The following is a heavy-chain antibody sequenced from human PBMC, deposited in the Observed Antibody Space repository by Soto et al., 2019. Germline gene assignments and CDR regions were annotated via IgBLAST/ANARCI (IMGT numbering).Heavy chain of an antibody. CDR3: ARTRMDLYPPFGDYYYMDV. CDR1: GFTFSSYS. D-gene: IGHD3-3*01. Sequence: EVQLVESGGGLVKPGGSLRLSCAASGFTFSSYSMNWVRQAPGKGLEWVSSISSSSSYIYYADSEKGRFTISRDNAKNSLYLQMNSLRAEDTAVYYCARTRMDLYPPFGDYYYMDVWGKGTTVTVSS. J-gene: IGHJ6*03. CDR2: ISSSSSYI. V-gene: IGHV3-21*01.